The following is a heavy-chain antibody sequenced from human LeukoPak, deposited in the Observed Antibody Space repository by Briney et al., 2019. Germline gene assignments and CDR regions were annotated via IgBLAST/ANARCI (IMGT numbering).Heavy chain of an antibody. CDR2: ISSSSSYI. D-gene: IGHD2-2*01. CDR1: GFTFSSYS. J-gene: IGHJ6*03. CDR3: ARCLYCSSTSCSRHGGNYYYYYMDV. Sequence: PGGSLRLSWAASGFTFSSYSVNWVRQAPGKGLEWVSSISSSSSYIYYADSVKGRFTISRDNAKNSLYLQMNSLRAEDTAVYYCARCLYCSSTSCSRHGGNYYYYYMDVWGKGTTVTVSS. V-gene: IGHV3-21*01.